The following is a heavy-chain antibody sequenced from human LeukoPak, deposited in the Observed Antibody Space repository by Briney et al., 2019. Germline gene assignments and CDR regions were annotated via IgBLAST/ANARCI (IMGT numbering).Heavy chain of an antibody. V-gene: IGHV3-11*01. CDR3: ASSLTYYYDSSGYNPEIDY. J-gene: IGHJ4*02. D-gene: IGHD3-22*01. CDR2: ISSSGSTI. Sequence: GGSLRLSCAASGFTFSDYYMSWIRQAPGKGLEWVSYISSSGSTIYYADSVKGRFTISRDNAKNSLYLQMNSPRAEDTAVYYCASSLTYYYDSSGYNPEIDYWGQGTLVTVSS. CDR1: GFTFSDYY.